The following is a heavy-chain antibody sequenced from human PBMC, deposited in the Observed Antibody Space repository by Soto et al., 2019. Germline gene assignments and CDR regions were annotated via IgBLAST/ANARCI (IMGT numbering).Heavy chain of an antibody. J-gene: IGHJ4*01. CDR2: ISSSSSYI. V-gene: IGHV3-21*01. CDR1: GFTFSRYS. D-gene: IGHD6-13*01. Sequence: PGGSLRLSCAASGFTFSRYSMNWVRQAPGKGLEWVSSISSSSSYIYYVDSVKGRFTISRDNAQNSLYLQMNSLRAEDTAVYYCARKWYSSCWNTENYFDYWGHGTLVTVSS. CDR3: ARKWYSSCWNTENYFDY.